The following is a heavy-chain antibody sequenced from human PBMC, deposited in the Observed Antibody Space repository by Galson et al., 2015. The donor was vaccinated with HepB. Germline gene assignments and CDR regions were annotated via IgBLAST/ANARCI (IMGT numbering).Heavy chain of an antibody. CDR2: IYYSGST. D-gene: IGHD2-15*01. V-gene: IGHV4-30-4*01. CDR3: ARVRCSGGSCYRTATPNWFDP. Sequence: TLSLTCTVSGGSISSGDYYWSWIRQPPGKGLEWIGYIYYSGSTYYNPSLKSRVTISVDTSKNQFSLKLSSATVADTAVYYCARVRCSGGSCYRTATPNWFDPWGQGTLVTVSS. CDR1: GGSISSGDYY. J-gene: IGHJ5*02.